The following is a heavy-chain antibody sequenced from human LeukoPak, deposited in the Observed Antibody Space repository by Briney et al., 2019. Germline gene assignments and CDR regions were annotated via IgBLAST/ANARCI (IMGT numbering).Heavy chain of an antibody. D-gene: IGHD6-19*01. J-gene: IGHJ4*02. Sequence: ASVKVSCKVSGYTLTELSIHWVRQAPGKGLGWMGSFDPEDGETIYAQKFQGRVTMTEDTSTDTTYMELSSLRSEDTAVYYCAIQYSSGWYRYYFDYWGQGTLVTVSS. CDR3: AIQYSSGWYRYYFDY. CDR1: GYTLTELS. V-gene: IGHV1-24*01. CDR2: FDPEDGET.